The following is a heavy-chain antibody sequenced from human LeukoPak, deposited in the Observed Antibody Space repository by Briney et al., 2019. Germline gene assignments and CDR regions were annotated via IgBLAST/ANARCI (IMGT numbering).Heavy chain of an antibody. CDR1: GFTLKTYS. CDR2: ISSSSSYI. Sequence: GGSLRLSCAGSGFTLKTYSMNWVRQAPGKGLEWVASISSSSSYIYYADSVKGRFTISRDNAKNSLYLQMNSLRAEDTAVYYCARAYSATYGLGYYYMDVWGKGTTVTISS. D-gene: IGHD1-26*01. CDR3: ARAYSATYGLGYYYMDV. V-gene: IGHV3-21*01. J-gene: IGHJ6*03.